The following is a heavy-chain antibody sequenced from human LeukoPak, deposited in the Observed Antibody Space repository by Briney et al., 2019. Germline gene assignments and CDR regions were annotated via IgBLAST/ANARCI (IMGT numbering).Heavy chain of an antibody. V-gene: IGHV1-46*01. D-gene: IGHD3-22*01. CDR3: ARDDRRTYDSSGYEVYYFDY. J-gene: IGHJ4*02. CDR2: INPSGGST. Sequence: ASVKVSCKASGYTFTSYYMHWVRQAPGQGLEWMGIINPSGGSTSYAQKFQGRVTMTRDTSTSTVYMELSSLRSEDTAVYYRARDDRRTYDSSGYEVYYFDYWGQGTLVTVSS. CDR1: GYTFTSYY.